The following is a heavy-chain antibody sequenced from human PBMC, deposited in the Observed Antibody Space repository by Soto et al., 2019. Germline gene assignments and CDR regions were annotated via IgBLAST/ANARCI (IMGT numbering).Heavy chain of an antibody. Sequence: QVQLVQSGAEVKKPGSSVKVSCKASGGTFSSYAISWVRQAPGQGLEWMGGIIPIFGTANYAQKFQGRVTITADECTRTDYIELSSLRSEDTAVYYCARTNWNYGGDFDYWGQGTLVTVSS. CDR2: IIPIFGTA. J-gene: IGHJ4*02. D-gene: IGHD1-7*01. CDR3: ARTNWNYGGDFDY. CDR1: GGTFSSYA. V-gene: IGHV1-69*01.